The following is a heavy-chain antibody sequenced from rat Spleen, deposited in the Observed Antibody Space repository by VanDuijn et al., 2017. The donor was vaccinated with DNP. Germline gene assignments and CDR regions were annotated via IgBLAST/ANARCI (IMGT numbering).Heavy chain of an antibody. Sequence: QVQLKESGPGLVQPSQTLSLTCTVAGFSLIGYNVHWVRQPPGKDLEWMGKMWYDGDTAYNSALKSRLSISRDTSKSQVFLKMDSVQTEDTAMYFCARSQGYYYDGSYYPFAYWGQGILVTVSS. CDR1: GFSLIGYN. CDR3: ARSQGYYYDGSYYPFAY. V-gene: IGHV2-32*01. D-gene: IGHD1-12*02. J-gene: IGHJ3*01. CDR2: MWYDGDT.